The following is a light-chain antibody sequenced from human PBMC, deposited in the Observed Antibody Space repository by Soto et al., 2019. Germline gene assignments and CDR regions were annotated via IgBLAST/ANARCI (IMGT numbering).Light chain of an antibody. J-gene: IGKJ1*01. CDR3: QQYQNSPRT. V-gene: IGKV3-20*01. Sequence: ETVFTHSRCTLSFSQCERSVVSFSAGQSVGGSSLAWYQQRPGQAPRLLIYDTSKRATGIPDRFSGSGSGTDFTLTISRLEPEDFAVYYCQQYQNSPRTFGQGTKVDI. CDR2: DTS. CDR1: QSVGGSS.